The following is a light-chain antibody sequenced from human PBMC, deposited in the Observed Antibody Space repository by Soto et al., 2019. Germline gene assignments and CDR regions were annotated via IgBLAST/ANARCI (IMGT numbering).Light chain of an antibody. Sequence: EIVLTQSPATLSLSPGERATLSCRASQSVSSYLAWYQQKPAQAPRLLIYDASNRATGIPARFSGCGAATDCTLTIRSLEPEDSAVYYCHQRKFSFSPGTKVDIK. CDR2: DAS. CDR1: QSVSSY. CDR3: HQRKFS. V-gene: IGKV3-11*01. J-gene: IGKJ3*01.